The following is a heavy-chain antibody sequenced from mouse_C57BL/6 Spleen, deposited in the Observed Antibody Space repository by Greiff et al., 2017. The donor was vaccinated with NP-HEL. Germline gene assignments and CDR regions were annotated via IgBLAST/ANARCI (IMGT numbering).Heavy chain of an antibody. CDR2: IYPGDGDT. Sequence: VQLQQSGPELVKPGASVKISCKASGYAFRSSWMNWVKQRPGKGLEWIGRIYPGDGDTNYNGKFKGKATLTADKSSSTAYMQLSSLTSEDSAVYFCARSELLDYWGQGTTLTVSS. CDR1: GYAFRSSW. V-gene: IGHV1-82*01. CDR3: ARSELLDY. D-gene: IGHD1-1*01. J-gene: IGHJ2*01.